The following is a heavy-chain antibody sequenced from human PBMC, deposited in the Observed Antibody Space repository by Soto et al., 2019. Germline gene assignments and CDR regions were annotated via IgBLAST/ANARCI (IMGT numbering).Heavy chain of an antibody. V-gene: IGHV1-8*01. J-gene: IGHJ6*03. Sequence: VSVKVSCKASGYTFNSYDINWVRQATGQGLEWMGWMNPNSGNTGYAQKFQGRVTMTRNTSISTAYMELSSLRSEDTAVYYCARGPEKDYYYYYMDVWGKGTTVTVSS. CDR3: ARGPEKDYYYYYMDV. CDR1: GYTFNSYD. CDR2: MNPNSGNT.